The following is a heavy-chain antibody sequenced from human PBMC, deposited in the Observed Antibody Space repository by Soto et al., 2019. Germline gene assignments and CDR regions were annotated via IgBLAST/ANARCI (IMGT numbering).Heavy chain of an antibody. CDR2: ISGSGGST. Sequence: GGSLRLSCAASGFTFSSYAMSWVRQAPGKGLEWVSAISGSGGSTYYADSVKGRFTISRDNSKNTLYLQMNSLRAEDTAVYYCAIVPLRITMIVVVPFDDWGQGTLVTGSS. D-gene: IGHD3-22*01. CDR3: AIVPLRITMIVVVPFDD. CDR1: GFTFSSYA. J-gene: IGHJ4*02. V-gene: IGHV3-23*01.